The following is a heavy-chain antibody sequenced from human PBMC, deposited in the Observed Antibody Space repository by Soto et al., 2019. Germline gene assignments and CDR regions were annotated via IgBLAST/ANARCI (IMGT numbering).Heavy chain of an antibody. CDR2: IGTAGDT. CDR3: ARDGVERWGPRRIAVAGGIDY. J-gene: IGHJ4*02. CDR1: GFTFSSYD. V-gene: IGHV3-13*01. Sequence: GGSLRLSCAASGFTFSSYDMHWVRQATGKGLEWVSAIGTAGDTYYPGSVKGRFTISRENAKNSLYLQMNSLRAEDTAVYYCARDGVERWGPRRIAVAGGIDYWGQGTLVTVSS. D-gene: IGHD6-19*01.